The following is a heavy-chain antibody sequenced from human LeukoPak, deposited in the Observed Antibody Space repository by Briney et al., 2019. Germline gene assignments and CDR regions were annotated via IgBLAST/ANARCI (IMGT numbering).Heavy chain of an antibody. Sequence: ASVKVSCKASGYTFTSYDINWVRQATGQGLEWMGWLNPNSGNTGYAQKFQGRVTMTRNTSISTAYMELSSLRSEDTAVYYCAREAASLYDAFDIWGQGTMVTVSS. CDR2: LNPNSGNT. CDR3: AREAASLYDAFDI. V-gene: IGHV1-8*01. J-gene: IGHJ3*02. D-gene: IGHD6-13*01. CDR1: GYTFTSYD.